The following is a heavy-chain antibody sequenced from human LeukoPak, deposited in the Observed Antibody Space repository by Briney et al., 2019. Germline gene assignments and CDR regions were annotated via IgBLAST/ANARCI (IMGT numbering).Heavy chain of an antibody. D-gene: IGHD2-2*01. J-gene: IGHJ4*02. V-gene: IGHV3-21*01. Sequence: PGGSPRLSCAASGFTFSSYSMNWVRQAPGKGLEWVSSISSSSSYIYYADSVKGRFTISRDNAKNSLYLQMNSLRAEDTAVYYCARDHFCSSTSCYGSDYWGQGTLVTVSS. CDR2: ISSSSSYI. CDR3: ARDHFCSSTSCYGSDY. CDR1: GFTFSSYS.